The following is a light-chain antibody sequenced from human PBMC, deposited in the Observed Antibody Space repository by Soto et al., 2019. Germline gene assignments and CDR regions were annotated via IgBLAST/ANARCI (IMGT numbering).Light chain of an antibody. Sequence: QSVLTQPASVSGSPGQSITISCTGTSSDVGGYNYVSWYQQHPGKAPKLMIYDVSNRPSGVSNRFSGSKSGNTASLTISGLQAEDEADYDCSSYTSSSTGYVFGTGTKVTVL. V-gene: IGLV2-14*01. J-gene: IGLJ1*01. CDR3: SSYTSSSTGYV. CDR2: DVS. CDR1: SSDVGGYNY.